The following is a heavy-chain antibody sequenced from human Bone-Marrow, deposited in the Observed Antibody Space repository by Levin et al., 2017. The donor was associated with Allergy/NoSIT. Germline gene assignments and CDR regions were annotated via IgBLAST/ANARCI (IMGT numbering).Heavy chain of an antibody. V-gene: IGHV3-30-3*01. CDR2: TSHDGDTK. Sequence: GGSLRLSCAASGFTFSSYAMHWVRQAPGKGLEWVAVTSHDGDTKYYADSVKGRFTVSRDKSKNTLYLQLNGLRVEDTGVYFCARDHDFWSGLTYHGMDVWGQGTTVIVSS. CDR1: GFTFSSYA. D-gene: IGHD3-3*01. J-gene: IGHJ6*02. CDR3: ARDHDFWSGLTYHGMDV.